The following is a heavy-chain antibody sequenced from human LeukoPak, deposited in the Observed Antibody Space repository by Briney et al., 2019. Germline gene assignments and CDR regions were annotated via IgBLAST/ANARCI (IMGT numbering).Heavy chain of an antibody. J-gene: IGHJ6*03. Sequence: PGGSLRLSCAASGFTVSDNYMSWVRQAPGKGLEWVSVIYSGGSTYYADSVRGRFTISRDSSKNTLYLQMNSLRAEDTAVYYCARDSSSQSHYYMDVWGKGATVTVSS. CDR3: ARDSSSQSHYYMDV. CDR2: IYSGGST. D-gene: IGHD2-2*01. CDR1: GFTVSDNY. V-gene: IGHV3-53*01.